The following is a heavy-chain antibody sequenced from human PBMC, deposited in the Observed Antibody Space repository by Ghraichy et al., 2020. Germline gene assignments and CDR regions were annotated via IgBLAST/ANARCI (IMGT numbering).Heavy chain of an antibody. Sequence: GGSLRLSCAASGLTFTNYWMSWVRQAPGKGLEWVANMKEDGSEKYYVNSVKGRFTISTDNTKKSLYLEMNTLRAEDTAVYYCGGGNGWLFDYWGQGNLVTVSS. J-gene: IGHJ4*02. D-gene: IGHD6-19*01. CDR3: GGGNGWLFDY. V-gene: IGHV3-7*01. CDR1: GLTFTNYW. CDR2: MKEDGSEK.